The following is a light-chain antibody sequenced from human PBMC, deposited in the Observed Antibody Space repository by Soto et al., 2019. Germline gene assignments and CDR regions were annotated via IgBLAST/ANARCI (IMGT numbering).Light chain of an antibody. Sequence: EIVLTQSPATLSVSPGERATLSCRASQTVSSSYLAWCQQRPGQSPRLLIYGASTRAAGIPDSFSGSGFGTDFTLTITRLAPEDSAVYFCQQYTGPPTTFGQGTRLEIK. CDR3: QQYTGPPTT. CDR2: GAS. J-gene: IGKJ5*01. V-gene: IGKV3-20*01. CDR1: QTVSSSY.